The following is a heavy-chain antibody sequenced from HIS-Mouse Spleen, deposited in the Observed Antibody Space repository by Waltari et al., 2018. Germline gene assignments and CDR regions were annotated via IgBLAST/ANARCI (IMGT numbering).Heavy chain of an antibody. CDR2: ISYDGSNK. J-gene: IGHJ4*02. CDR1: GFTFSRLA. D-gene: IGHD6-13*01. V-gene: IGHV3-30-3*01. Sequence: QVQLVESGGGVVQPGRSLRLSCAASGFTFSRLAMHWVRQAPGKGLEWVAVISYDGSNKYYADSVKGRFTISRDNSKNTLYLQMNSLRAEDTAVYYCASHRGYSSSWYYFDYWGQGTLVTVSS. CDR3: ASHRGYSSSWYYFDY.